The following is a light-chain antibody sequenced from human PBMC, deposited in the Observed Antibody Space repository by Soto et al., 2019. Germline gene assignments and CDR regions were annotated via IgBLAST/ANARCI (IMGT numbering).Light chain of an antibody. CDR1: QSISNDY. CDR3: QQYGSSPPWT. V-gene: IGKV3-20*01. J-gene: IGKJ1*01. Sequence: EIVLTQSPGTLSLSPGERATLSCKASQSISNDYLAWYQQEPGQAPRLLIYGASTRATGIQDRFSASGSGTDFPLTISRLEPEDFAVYYCQQYGSSPPWTFGQGTKVEI. CDR2: GAS.